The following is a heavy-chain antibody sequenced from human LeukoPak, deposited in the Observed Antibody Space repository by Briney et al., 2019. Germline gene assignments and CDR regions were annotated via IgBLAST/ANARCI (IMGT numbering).Heavy chain of an antibody. V-gene: IGHV1-8*03. CDR3: ARTSPIVVVDMDV. Sequence: ASVKVSCKASGYAFTNYNIDWARQATGQGLEWMGWINPNNGNTGSPQKFQGRVTITRDTSASTAYMELSSLRSEDTAVYYCARTSPIVVVDMDVWGQGTTVTVSS. D-gene: IGHD3-22*01. J-gene: IGHJ6*02. CDR1: GYAFTNYN. CDR2: INPNNGNT.